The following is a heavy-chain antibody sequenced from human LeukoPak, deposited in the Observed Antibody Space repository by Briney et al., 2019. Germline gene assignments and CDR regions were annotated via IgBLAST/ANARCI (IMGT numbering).Heavy chain of an antibody. V-gene: IGHV3-7*01. CDR2: IKQDGSEK. CDR1: GFTFSSYW. J-gene: IGHJ4*02. Sequence: GGSLRLSCAASGFTFSSYWMSWVRQAPGKGLEWVANIKQDGSEKYYVDSVKGRFTVSRDNAKNSLYLQMNSLRAEDTAVYYCARERGRIVVVPAALDYWGQGTPVTVSS. D-gene: IGHD2-2*01. CDR3: ARERGRIVVVPAALDY.